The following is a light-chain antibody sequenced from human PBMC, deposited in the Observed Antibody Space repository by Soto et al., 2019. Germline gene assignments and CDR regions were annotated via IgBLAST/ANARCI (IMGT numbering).Light chain of an antibody. J-gene: IGKJ1*01. V-gene: IGKV3-20*01. CDR3: QQYGSSSWT. CDR2: GAS. CDR1: QSVSSSY. Sequence: EIVLTQSPGTLSLSPGERATLSCRASQSVSSSYLAWYQQKPCQAPRLLSYGASIMATGIPARFSGSGSVTDFTLTISRLEPEDFAVYYCQQYGSSSWTFGKGTKVEIK.